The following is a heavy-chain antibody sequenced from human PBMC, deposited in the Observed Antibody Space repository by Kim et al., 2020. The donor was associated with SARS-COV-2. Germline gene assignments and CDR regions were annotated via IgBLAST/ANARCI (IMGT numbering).Heavy chain of an antibody. V-gene: IGHV3-30*18. CDR2: ISYDGSNK. D-gene: IGHD3-10*01. CDR3: AKSMVRGVSISVYYGMDV. J-gene: IGHJ6*02. CDR1: GFTFITYG. Sequence: GGSLRLSCAASGFTFITYGMHWVRQAPGKGLEWVAVISYDGSNKYYADSVKGRFTISRDNSKNTLYLQMNSLRAEDTAVYYCAKSMVRGVSISVYYGMDVWGQGTTVTVSS.